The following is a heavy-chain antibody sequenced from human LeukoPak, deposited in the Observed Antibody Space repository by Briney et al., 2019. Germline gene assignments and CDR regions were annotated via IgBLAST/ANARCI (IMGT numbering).Heavy chain of an antibody. CDR2: ISGSGGST. CDR3: ARRTITIFGVGYMDV. CDR1: GFTFSSYA. D-gene: IGHD3-3*01. V-gene: IGHV3-23*01. Sequence: PGGSLRLSCAASGFTFSSYAMSWVRQAPGKGLEWVSAISGSGGSTYYADSVKGRFTISRDNSKNTLYLQMNSLRAEDTAVYYCARRTITIFGVGYMDVWGKGTTVTVSS. J-gene: IGHJ6*03.